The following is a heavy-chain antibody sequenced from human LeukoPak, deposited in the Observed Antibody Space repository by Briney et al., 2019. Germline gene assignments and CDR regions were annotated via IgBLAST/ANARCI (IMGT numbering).Heavy chain of an antibody. Sequence: SVKVSCKASGGTFSSYAISWVRQAPGQGLEWMGGIIPIFGTANYAQKFQGRVTITADESTSTAYMELSSLRSEDTALYYCARDEDGSGYDFGYWGQGTLVTVSS. CDR2: IIPIFGTA. CDR3: ARDEDGSGYDFGY. CDR1: GGTFSSYA. V-gene: IGHV1-69*13. D-gene: IGHD5-12*01. J-gene: IGHJ4*02.